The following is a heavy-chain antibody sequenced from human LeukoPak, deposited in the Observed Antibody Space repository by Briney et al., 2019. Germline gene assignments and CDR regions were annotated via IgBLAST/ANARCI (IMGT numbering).Heavy chain of an antibody. CDR1: GGSFSGYY. D-gene: IGHD5-12*01. CDR3: ARRRLGIPRVSHAFDI. V-gene: IGHV4-34*01. CDR2: INHSGST. Sequence: PSETLSLTCAVYGGSFSGYYWSWIRQPPGKGLEWIGEINHSGSTNYNPSLKSRVTISVDTSKNQFSLKLSSVTAADTAVYYCARRRLGIPRVSHAFDIWGQGTMVTVSS. J-gene: IGHJ3*02.